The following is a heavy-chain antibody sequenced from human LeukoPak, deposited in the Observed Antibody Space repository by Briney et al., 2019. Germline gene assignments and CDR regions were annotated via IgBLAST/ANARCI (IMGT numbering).Heavy chain of an antibody. CDR3: VKTLKYYGSGRGLFDS. CDR2: FSSDGSST. J-gene: IGHJ4*02. V-gene: IGHV3-64D*06. CDR1: GFTFSAYS. D-gene: IGHD3-10*01. Sequence: GGSLRLSCAASGFTFSAYSMSWVRQAPGKGLEYVSAFSSDGSSTFYADSVKGRFTISRDNSKNMLYLQMSSLRADDTAVYYCVKTLKYYGSGRGLFDSWGQGILVTVSS.